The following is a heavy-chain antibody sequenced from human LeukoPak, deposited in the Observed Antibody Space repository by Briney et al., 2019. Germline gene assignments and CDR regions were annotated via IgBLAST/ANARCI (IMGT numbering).Heavy chain of an antibody. CDR1: GFTFDDYA. Sequence: PGGSLRLSCAASGFTFDDYAMHWVRQAPGKGLEWVSGISWNSGSIGYADSVKGRFTISRDNAKNSLYLQMNSLRAEDTALYYCAKDIGVVGASVADYGMDVWGQGTTVTVSS. V-gene: IGHV3-9*01. CDR2: ISWNSGSI. J-gene: IGHJ6*02. D-gene: IGHD1-26*01. CDR3: AKDIGVVGASVADYGMDV.